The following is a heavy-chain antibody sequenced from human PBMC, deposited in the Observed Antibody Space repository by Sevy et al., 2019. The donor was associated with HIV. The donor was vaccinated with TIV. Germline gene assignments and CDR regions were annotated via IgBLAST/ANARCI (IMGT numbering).Heavy chain of an antibody. Sequence: SETLSLTCTVSGGSISSYYWSWIRQPPGKGLEWIGYIYYSGSTNYNPSLKSRVTISVDTSKNQFSLKLSPVTAADTAVYYCARGGGIAARPGRAGTHKNYYYYYGMDVWGQGTTVTVSS. J-gene: IGHJ6*02. D-gene: IGHD6-6*01. CDR3: ARGGGIAARPGRAGTHKNYYYYYGMDV. CDR1: GGSISSYY. CDR2: IYYSGST. V-gene: IGHV4-59*01.